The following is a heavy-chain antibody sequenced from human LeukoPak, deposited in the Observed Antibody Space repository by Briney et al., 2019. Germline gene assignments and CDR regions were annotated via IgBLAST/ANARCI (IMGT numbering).Heavy chain of an antibody. CDR2: INHSGST. D-gene: IGHD2-15*01. CDR3: ARAQRVVDAFDI. J-gene: IGHJ3*02. CDR1: GGSFSGYY. Sequence: TETLSLTCAVYGGSFSGYYWSWIRQPPGKGLEWIGEINHSGSTNYNPSLKSRVTISVDTSKNQFSLKLSSVTAADTAVYYCARAQRVVDAFDIWGQGTMVTVSS. V-gene: IGHV4-34*01.